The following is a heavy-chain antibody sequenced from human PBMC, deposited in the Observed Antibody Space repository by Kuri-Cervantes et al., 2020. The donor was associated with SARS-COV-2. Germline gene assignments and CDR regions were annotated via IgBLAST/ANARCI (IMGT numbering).Heavy chain of an antibody. CDR3: ARWYNWNYFDS. CDR1: GFSLSSSGVG. Sequence: SGPTLVKPTQTLTLTCTVSGFSLSSSGVGVGWIRQPPGKALEWLALIYWDDDKRYSPSLKSRLTITKDTPKNQVVLTMTNVDPVDTATFYCARWYNWNYFDSWGQGTLVTVSS. V-gene: IGHV2-5*02. J-gene: IGHJ4*02. D-gene: IGHD1-20*01. CDR2: IYWDDDK.